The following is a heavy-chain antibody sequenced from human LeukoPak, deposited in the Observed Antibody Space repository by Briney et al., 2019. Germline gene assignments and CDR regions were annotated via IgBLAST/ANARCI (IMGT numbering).Heavy chain of an antibody. D-gene: IGHD5-12*01. CDR2: IYYSGST. J-gene: IGHJ4*02. CDR1: GGSISSYY. CDR3: ARDRYGYDSSFDY. V-gene: IGHV4-59*01. Sequence: SETLSLTCTVSGGSISSYYWSWIRQPPGKGLEWIGYIYYSGSTNYNPSLKSRVTISVDTSNNQFSLKLSSVTAADTAVYYCARDRYGYDSSFDYWGQGTLVTVSS.